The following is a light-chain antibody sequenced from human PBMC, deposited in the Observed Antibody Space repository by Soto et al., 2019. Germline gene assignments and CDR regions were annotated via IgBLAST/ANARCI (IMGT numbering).Light chain of an antibody. J-gene: IGLJ2*01. CDR2: EVT. Sequence: QSALTQPASVSGSPGQSITMSCTGTSSDIGGYNYVSWYQQHPGKAPKLMIYEVTNRPLGVSNRFSGSKSANTASLTISGLQAEDEADYHCSSYTSSSTLVFGGGTKLTVL. CDR1: SSDIGGYNY. CDR3: SSYTSSSTLV. V-gene: IGLV2-14*01.